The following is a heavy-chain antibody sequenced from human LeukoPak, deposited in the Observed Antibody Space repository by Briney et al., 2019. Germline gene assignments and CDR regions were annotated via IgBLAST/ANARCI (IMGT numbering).Heavy chain of an antibody. D-gene: IGHD1-26*01. CDR2: ISGSGADT. Sequence: GGSLRLSCEGSEFTFSNYSMKWVRQAPGKVMEWVSTISGSGADTYYADSMKGRFTVSRDNSKNTLYLHMNSLRAEDTAVYYCAENMYSGPISWSDFWGQGTMVTVSS. J-gene: IGHJ3*01. CDR3: AENMYSGPISWSDF. CDR1: EFTFSNYS. V-gene: IGHV3-23*01.